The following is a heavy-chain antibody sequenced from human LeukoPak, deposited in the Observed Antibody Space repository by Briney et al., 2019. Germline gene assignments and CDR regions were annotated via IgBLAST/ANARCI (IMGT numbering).Heavy chain of an antibody. J-gene: IGHJ6*02. CDR2: ISYDGSNK. CDR1: GFTFSSYA. Sequence: GGSLRLSCAASGFTFSSYAMHWVRQAPGKGLEWVAVISYDGSNKYYADSVKGRFTISRDNSKNTLYLQMNSLRAEDTAVYYCARVALGRRWLPSSYYYGMDVWGQGTTVTVSS. CDR3: ARVALGRRWLPSSYYYGMDV. V-gene: IGHV3-30-3*01. D-gene: IGHD5-24*01.